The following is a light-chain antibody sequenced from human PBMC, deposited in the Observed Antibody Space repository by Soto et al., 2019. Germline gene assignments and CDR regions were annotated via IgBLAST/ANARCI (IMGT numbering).Light chain of an antibody. Sequence: EIVLTQSPGTLSLSPGERATLSCRASPSPSGGYLAWFQQKPGQTPRLLIYSESNSATGIPDRFSGSGSGTDFTLTISRLEPEDFVVDDCQQNGSLPITFGHGTRLEIK. V-gene: IGKV3-20*01. J-gene: IGKJ5*01. CDR3: QQNGSLPIT. CDR1: PSPSGGY. CDR2: SES.